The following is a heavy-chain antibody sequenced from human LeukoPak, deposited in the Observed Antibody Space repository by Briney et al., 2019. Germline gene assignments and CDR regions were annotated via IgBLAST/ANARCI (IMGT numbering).Heavy chain of an antibody. CDR1: GFTVSSDS. D-gene: IGHD3-10*01. CDR3: ARDRGSGSYSLYYFDY. Sequence: GGSLRLSCTVSGFTVSSDSMSWVRQAPGKGLEWVSFIYSGGSTHYSDSVKGRFTISRDNSKNTLYLQMNSLRADDTAVYYCARDRGSGSYSLYYFDYWGQGTLVTVSS. J-gene: IGHJ4*02. CDR2: IYSGGST. V-gene: IGHV3-53*01.